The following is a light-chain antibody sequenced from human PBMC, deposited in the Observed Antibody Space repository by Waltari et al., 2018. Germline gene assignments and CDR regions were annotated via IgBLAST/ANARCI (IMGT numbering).Light chain of an antibody. J-gene: IGLJ3*02. CDR3: SSYTTHTPVV. Sequence: QSALTQPASVSGSPGQSITISCTGTSNDVGLYNLVSWYQHHPGKVPSLIIYEVNRRPAGVSNRFFGSKSGNTASLTVSGLLAEDEADYFCSSYTTHTPVVFGGGTKLTVL. V-gene: IGLV2-23*02. CDR2: EVN. CDR1: SNDVGLYNL.